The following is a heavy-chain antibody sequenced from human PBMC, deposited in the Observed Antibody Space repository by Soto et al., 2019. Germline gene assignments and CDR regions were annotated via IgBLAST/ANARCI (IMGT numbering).Heavy chain of an antibody. V-gene: IGHV3-30*18. J-gene: IGHJ6*02. CDR3: AKDKESCMDV. CDR2: ISYDGSNK. Sequence: GGSLRLSCAASGFTFSSYGMHWVRQAPGKGLEWVAVISYDGSNKYYADSVKGRFTISRDNSKNTLYLQMNSLRAEDTAVYYCAKDKESCMDVWGQGTTVTVSS. CDR1: GFTFSSYG.